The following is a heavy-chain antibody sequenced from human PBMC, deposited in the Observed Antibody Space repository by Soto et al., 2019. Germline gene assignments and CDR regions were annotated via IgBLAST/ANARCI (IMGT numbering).Heavy chain of an antibody. D-gene: IGHD1-7*01. Sequence: QVQLVQSGAEVKKPGSSVKVSCKASGGTFSSYPISWVRQAPGQGLEWMGRIIPILDITDDAQRFQGRVTITADNSTSTAYMELSSLSSDDTAVYYCARPTSTATTSGYYFDYWGQGTLVTVSS. CDR3: ARPTSTATTSGYYFDY. CDR1: GGTFSSYP. J-gene: IGHJ4*02. CDR2: IIPILDIT. V-gene: IGHV1-69*02.